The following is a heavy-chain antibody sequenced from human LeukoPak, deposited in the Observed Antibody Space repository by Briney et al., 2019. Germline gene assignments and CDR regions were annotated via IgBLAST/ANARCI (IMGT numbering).Heavy chain of an antibody. D-gene: IGHD3-22*01. Sequence: GGSLRLSCAASGFTFSSYAMHRVRQAPGKGLEWVAVISYDGSNEYYVDSVKGRFTISRDNSKNTLYLQMNSLRAEDTAVYYCARGPLLDSSGYPIDYWGQGTLVTVSS. CDR2: ISYDGSNE. J-gene: IGHJ4*02. CDR1: GFTFSSYA. V-gene: IGHV3-30-3*01. CDR3: ARGPLLDSSGYPIDY.